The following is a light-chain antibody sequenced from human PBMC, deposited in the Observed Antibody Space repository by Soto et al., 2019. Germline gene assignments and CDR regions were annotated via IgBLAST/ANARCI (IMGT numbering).Light chain of an antibody. J-gene: IGKJ1*01. Sequence: DIQMTQSPSTLSASVGDRVTITCRASQTISSWLAWYQQKPGKAPKLLIYKASSLESGVPSRFSGSGSAREFTLSISSLQPDDVATYYCKQYNSYSSWTFGQGTKVEIK. CDR1: QTISSW. CDR2: KAS. V-gene: IGKV1-5*03. CDR3: KQYNSYSSWT.